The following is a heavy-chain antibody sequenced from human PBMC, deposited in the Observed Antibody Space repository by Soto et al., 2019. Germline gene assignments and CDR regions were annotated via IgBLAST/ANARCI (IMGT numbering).Heavy chain of an antibody. V-gene: IGHV3-30-3*01. J-gene: IGHJ4*02. CDR1: GFTFSSYA. Sequence: LRLSCAASGFTFSSYAMHWVRQAPGKGLEWVAVISYDGSNKYYADSVKGRFTISRDNSKNTLYLQMNSLRAEDTAVYYCARELYYFDYWGQGTLVTVSS. CDR3: ARELYYFDY. CDR2: ISYDGSNK.